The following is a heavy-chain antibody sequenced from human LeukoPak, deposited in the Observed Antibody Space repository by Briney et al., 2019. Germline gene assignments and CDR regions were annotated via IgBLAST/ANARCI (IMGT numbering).Heavy chain of an antibody. J-gene: IGHJ4*02. V-gene: IGHV3-48*03. CDR2: ISSSGSTI. Sequence: GGSLRLSCAASGFTFSSYEMNWVRQAPGKGLEWVSYISSSGSTIYYADSVKGRFTISRDNAKNSLYLQMNSLRAEDTAVYYCARKGDFWSGYSFDYWGQGTLVTVSS. D-gene: IGHD3-3*01. CDR1: GFTFSSYE. CDR3: ARKGDFWSGYSFDY.